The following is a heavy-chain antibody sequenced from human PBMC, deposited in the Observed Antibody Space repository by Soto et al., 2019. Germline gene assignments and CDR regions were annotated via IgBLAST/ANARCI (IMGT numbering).Heavy chain of an antibody. CDR2: IIPIFGTA. Sequence: QVQLVQSGAEVKKPGSSVKVSCKASGGTFSSYAISWVRQAPGQGLEWMGGIIPIFGTANYAQKFQGRVTITADESTSSAYMELSSLRSEDTAVYYCARPSPAITHVGDAFDIWGQGTMVTVSS. J-gene: IGHJ3*02. V-gene: IGHV1-69*12. CDR1: GGTFSSYA. D-gene: IGHD2-21*02. CDR3: ARPSPAITHVGDAFDI.